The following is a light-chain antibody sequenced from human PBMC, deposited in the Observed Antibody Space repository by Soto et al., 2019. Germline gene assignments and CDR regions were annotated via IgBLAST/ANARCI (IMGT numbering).Light chain of an antibody. J-gene: IGLJ1*01. Sequence: SYELTQPPSVSVSPGQTASITCSGDKLGDKYACWYQQKPGQSPVLVIYQDSKRPSGIPERFSGSNSGNTATLTISGTQAMDVADYYCQALDSSTVVFGTGTKLTVL. CDR3: QALDSSTVV. CDR2: QDS. V-gene: IGLV3-1*01. CDR1: KLGDKY.